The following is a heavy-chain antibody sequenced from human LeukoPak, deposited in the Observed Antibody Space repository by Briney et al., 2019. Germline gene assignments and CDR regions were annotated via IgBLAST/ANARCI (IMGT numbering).Heavy chain of an antibody. CDR3: ASPYYDSSGSALWAAFDI. D-gene: IGHD3-22*01. V-gene: IGHV1-46*01. J-gene: IGHJ3*02. CDR2: INPSGGST. CDR1: GYIFTSYY. Sequence: ASVKVSCKASGYIFTSYYMHWVRQAPGQGLEWMGIINPSGGSTSYAQKFQGRVTMTRDTSTSTVYMGLSSLRSEDTAVYCCASPYYDSSGSALWAAFDIWGQGTMVTVSS.